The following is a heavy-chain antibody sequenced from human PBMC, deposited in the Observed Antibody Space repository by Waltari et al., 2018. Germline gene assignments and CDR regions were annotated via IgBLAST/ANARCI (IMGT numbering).Heavy chain of an antibody. CDR2: ITNGDGDT. J-gene: IGHJ4*02. Sequence: EVQLLESGGGLVQPGGSVRLPCAASGFPFSSHAMSWVRQAPGKGLEWVSTITNGDGDTYYADSVKGRFTMSRDNSMNTLYLRMNSLRVEDTAIYYCARNQYWAFDYWGQGTLVTVSS. V-gene: IGHV3-23*01. D-gene: IGHD2-15*01. CDR3: ARNQYWAFDY. CDR1: GFPFSSHA.